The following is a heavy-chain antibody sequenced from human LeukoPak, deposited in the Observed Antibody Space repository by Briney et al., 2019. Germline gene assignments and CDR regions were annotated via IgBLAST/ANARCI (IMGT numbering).Heavy chain of an antibody. CDR1: GFTFSSYG. V-gene: IGHV3-30*02. CDR3: ARAFSSSWPIDY. D-gene: IGHD6-13*01. J-gene: IGHJ4*02. CDR2: IRYDGSNK. Sequence: GGSLRLSCAASGFTFSSYGMHWVRQAPGKGLEWVAFIRYDGSNKYYADSVKGRFTISRDNAKNSLYLQMNSLRAEDTAVYYCARAFSSSWPIDYWGQGTLVTVSS.